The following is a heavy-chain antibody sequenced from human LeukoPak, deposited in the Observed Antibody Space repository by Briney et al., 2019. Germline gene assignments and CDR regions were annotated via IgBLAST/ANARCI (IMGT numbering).Heavy chain of an antibody. J-gene: IGHJ3*02. CDR2: IYYSGST. V-gene: IGHV4-39*07. CDR3: ARNSAWAFDI. Sequence: SETLSLTCTVSGGSISSSSYYWGWIRQPPGKGLEWIGSIYYSGSTYYNPSLKSRVTISVDTSKNQFSLKLSSVTAVDTAVYYCARNSAWAFDIWGQGTMVTVSS. CDR1: GGSISSSSYY.